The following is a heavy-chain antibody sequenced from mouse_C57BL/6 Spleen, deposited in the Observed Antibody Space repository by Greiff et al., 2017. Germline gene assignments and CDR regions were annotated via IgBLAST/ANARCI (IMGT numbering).Heavy chain of an antibody. D-gene: IGHD4-1*01. CDR2: IHPNSGST. CDR3: AREAGTGVPYFDY. CDR1: GYTFTSYW. J-gene: IGHJ2*01. V-gene: IGHV1-64*01. Sequence: VQLQQPGAELVKPGASVKLSCKASGYTFTSYWMHWVKQRPGPGLEWIGMIHPNSGSTNYNEKFKSKATLTVDKSSSTAYMQLSSLTSEDSAVYYCAREAGTGVPYFDYWGQGTTLTVSS.